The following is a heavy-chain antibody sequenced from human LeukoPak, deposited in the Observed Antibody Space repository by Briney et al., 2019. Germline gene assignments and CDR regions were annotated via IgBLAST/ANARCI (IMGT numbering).Heavy chain of an antibody. Sequence: GGSLRLSCVASGFSISTYSMGLLRQAPGKGLEWVSSMSGGSAYIYYADSVKGRFIMSRDNAKNSLYLQMNSLRGEDEPLYYCARGGRYFSGGTCSGTFDIWVQGPTVTVSS. V-gene: IGHV3-21*01. CDR3: ARGGRYFSGGTCSGTFDI. CDR1: GFSISTYS. J-gene: IGHJ3*02. D-gene: IGHD2-15*01. CDR2: MSGGSAYI.